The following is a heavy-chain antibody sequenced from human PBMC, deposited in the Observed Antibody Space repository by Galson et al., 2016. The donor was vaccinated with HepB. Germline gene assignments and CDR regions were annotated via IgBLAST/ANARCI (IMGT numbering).Heavy chain of an antibody. CDR3: AKDLGPDWYFDI. J-gene: IGHJ2*01. CDR2: TSYDGNSK. Sequence: SLRLSCAASGFTFRTYLMHWVRQAPGRGLEWVALTSYDGNSKYYADSVKGRFTVSRDNSKKMLYFQMNHLTTEDTAVYYCAKDLGPDWYFDIWGRGTLVSVSS. V-gene: IGHV3-30*18. CDR1: GFTFRTYL. D-gene: IGHD3-10*01.